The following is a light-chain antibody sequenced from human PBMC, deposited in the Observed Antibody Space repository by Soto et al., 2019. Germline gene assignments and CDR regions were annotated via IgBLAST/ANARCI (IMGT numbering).Light chain of an antibody. Sequence: IMMTQFPATLSVSPGERATLSCRASQSVSSSYLAWYQKKPGQAPRLLIYGASSRATGIPDRFSGSGSGTDFTLTISRLEPEDFAVYYCQQYGSSPKITFGQGTRLEI. CDR2: GAS. CDR3: QQYGSSPKIT. V-gene: IGKV3-20*01. J-gene: IGKJ5*01. CDR1: QSVSSSY.